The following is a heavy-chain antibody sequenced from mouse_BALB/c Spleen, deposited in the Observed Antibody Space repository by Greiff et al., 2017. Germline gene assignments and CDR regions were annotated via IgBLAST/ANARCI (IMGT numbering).Heavy chain of an antibody. CDR2: FYPGSGSI. V-gene: IGHV1-62-2*01. CDR3: ARHEDRARLVGNFDV. D-gene: IGHD2-10*02. J-gene: IGHJ1*01. CDR1: GSTFPEYI. Sequence: VQLQQSGAELGKPGASVKLSCKASGSTFPEYIIPGVKQRSGQGLEWIGWFYPGSGSIKYNEKFKDKATLTADKSSSTVYMELSRLTSEDSAVYFCARHEDRARLVGNFDVWGAGTTVTVSS.